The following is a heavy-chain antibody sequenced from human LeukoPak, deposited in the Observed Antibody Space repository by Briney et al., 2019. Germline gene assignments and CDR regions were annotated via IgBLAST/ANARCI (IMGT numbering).Heavy chain of an antibody. CDR2: ISYDGSNK. Sequence: GRSLRLSCAASGFTFSSYGMHWVRQAPGKGLEWVAVISYDGSNKYYADSMKGRFTISRDNSKNTLYLQMNSLRAEDTAVHYCALAWYGIVPLDYWGQGTLVTVSS. J-gene: IGHJ4*02. D-gene: IGHD6-13*01. V-gene: IGHV3-30*03. CDR3: ALAWYGIVPLDY. CDR1: GFTFSSYG.